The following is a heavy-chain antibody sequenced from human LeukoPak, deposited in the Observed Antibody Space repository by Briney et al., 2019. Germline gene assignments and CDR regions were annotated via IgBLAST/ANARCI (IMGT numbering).Heavy chain of an antibody. D-gene: IGHD3-10*01. CDR2: INHSGST. Sequence: TSETLSLTCTVSGYSISSGYYWSWIRQPPGKGLEWIGEINHSGSTNYNPSLKSRVTISVDTSKNQFSLKLSSVTAADTAVYYCASSRRFYGSGSYNYYYYYMDVWGKGTTVTISS. V-gene: IGHV4-38-2*02. J-gene: IGHJ6*03. CDR3: ASSRRFYGSGSYNYYYYYMDV. CDR1: GYSISSGYY.